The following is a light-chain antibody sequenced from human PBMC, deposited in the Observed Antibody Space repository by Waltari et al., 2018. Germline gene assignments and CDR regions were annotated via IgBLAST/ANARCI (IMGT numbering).Light chain of an antibody. Sequence: QLVVTQSPSASASLGASVKLTCTLSSGHSSNIIAWLQQQPEKGTRYLMKVNSDGSHSRGDEIPDRFSGSSSGAERYLTISSLQAEDEADYYCQTGGHGTWVFGGGTKLTVL. CDR1: SGHSSNI. CDR2: VNSDGSH. J-gene: IGLJ3*02. V-gene: IGLV4-69*01. CDR3: QTGGHGTWV.